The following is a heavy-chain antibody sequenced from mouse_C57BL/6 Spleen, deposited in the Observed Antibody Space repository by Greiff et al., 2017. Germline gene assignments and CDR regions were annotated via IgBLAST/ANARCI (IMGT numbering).Heavy chain of an antibody. CDR3: ARRGVYYGSRGDWYFDV. V-gene: IGHV1-82*01. J-gene: IGHJ1*03. Sequence: QVQLQQSGPELVKPGASVKISCKASGYAFSSSWMNWVKQRPGKGLEWIGRIYPGDGDTNYNGKFKGKATLTADKSSSTAYMQLSSLTSEDSAVYFCARRGVYYGSRGDWYFDVWGTGTTVTVSS. CDR2: IYPGDGDT. CDR1: GYAFSSSW. D-gene: IGHD1-1*01.